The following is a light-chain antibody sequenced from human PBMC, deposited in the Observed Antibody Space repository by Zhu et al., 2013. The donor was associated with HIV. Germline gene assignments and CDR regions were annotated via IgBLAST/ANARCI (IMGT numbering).Light chain of an antibody. CDR3: QQHGSSPPT. Sequence: EIVLTQSPDTLSLSPGERATLSCRATQSVSNNYIAWYQQRPGQAPRLLIYGTTTRATDIPDRFSGSGSGTDFTLTISRLEPEDFGVYYCQQHGSSPPTFGEGTKVE. V-gene: IGKV3-20*01. CDR2: GTT. J-gene: IGKJ1*01. CDR1: QSVSNNY.